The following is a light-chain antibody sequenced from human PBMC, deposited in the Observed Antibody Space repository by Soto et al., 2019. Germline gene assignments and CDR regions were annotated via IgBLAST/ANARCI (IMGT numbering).Light chain of an antibody. CDR2: GAS. V-gene: IGKV3-15*01. CDR3: HQYASSPLT. J-gene: IGKJ4*01. Sequence: EKVMTQSPGALSVSLGERATLSCRASQSVSIHLAWYQQKPGQAPRLLIYGASTRATGVPARFSGSGSGTDSPRNISSGEPLDFSVCRCHQYASSPLT. CDR1: QSVSIH.